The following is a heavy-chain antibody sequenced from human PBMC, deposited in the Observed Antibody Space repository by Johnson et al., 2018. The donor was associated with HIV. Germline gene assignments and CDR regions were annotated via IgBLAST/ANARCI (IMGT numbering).Heavy chain of an antibody. CDR2: ISYDGSNK. CDR1: GFTVSSNY. V-gene: IGHV3-30-3*01. Sequence: QVQLVESGGGLVQPGGSLRLSCAASGFTVSSNYMSWVRQAPGKGLEWVAVISYDGSNKYYADSVKGRFTISKDNSKNTLYLQMNSLRAEDTALYFCARGFVRISMILVADAFDMWGQGTMVTVSS. CDR3: ARGFVRISMILVADAFDM. J-gene: IGHJ3*02. D-gene: IGHD3-22*01.